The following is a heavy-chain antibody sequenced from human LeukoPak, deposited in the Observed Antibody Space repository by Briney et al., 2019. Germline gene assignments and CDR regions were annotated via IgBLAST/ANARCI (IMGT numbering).Heavy chain of an antibody. CDR3: ARGDYGDYVCAFDI. J-gene: IGHJ3*02. CDR1: GYTFTSYG. Sequence: SVKVSCKASGYTFTSYGNRWVRQAPGQGLEWMGWISAYNGNTNYAQKLQGRVTMTTDTSTSTAYMELRSLRSDDTAVYYCARGDYGDYVCAFDIWGQGTMVTVSS. D-gene: IGHD4-17*01. CDR2: ISAYNGNT. V-gene: IGHV1-18*04.